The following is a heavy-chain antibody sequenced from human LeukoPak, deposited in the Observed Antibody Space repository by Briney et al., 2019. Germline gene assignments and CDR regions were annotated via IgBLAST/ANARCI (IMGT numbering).Heavy chain of an antibody. J-gene: IGHJ5*02. Sequence: GASVKVSCKASGYTFTTYGISWVRQAPGQGLEWMGWIDPSTGGTNYAQNFQGRVTMTRDTSISTAYIELNLLRSEDTAVYYCARGDYYGSPKVVAAWGQGTLVTVSS. CDR2: IDPSTGGT. D-gene: IGHD3-10*01. CDR1: GYTFTTYG. CDR3: ARGDYYGSPKVVAA. V-gene: IGHV1-2*02.